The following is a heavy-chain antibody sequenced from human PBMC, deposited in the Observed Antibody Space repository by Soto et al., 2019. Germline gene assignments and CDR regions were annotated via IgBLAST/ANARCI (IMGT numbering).Heavy chain of an antibody. CDR3: VRSKGGYSYGTPFDY. V-gene: IGHV3-9*01. CDR1: GFTFDDYA. Sequence: PGGSLRLSCAASGFTFDDYAMYWVLQVLWKGLEWVSSISWNSGNIGYADSVKGRFTTSRDNAENSLYLQMNSLRPEDTALYYCVRSKGGYSYGTPFDYWGQGTLVTVSS. CDR2: ISWNSGNI. J-gene: IGHJ4*02. D-gene: IGHD5-18*01.